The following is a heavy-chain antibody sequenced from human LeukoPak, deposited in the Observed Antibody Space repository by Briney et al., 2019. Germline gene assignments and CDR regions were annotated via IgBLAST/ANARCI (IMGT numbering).Heavy chain of an antibody. D-gene: IGHD6-13*01. CDR1: GFTFSNYA. V-gene: IGHV3-30-3*01. J-gene: IGHJ4*02. Sequence: PGRSLRLSCAASGFTFSNYAMRWVRQAPGKGLEWVAVIAYDGSNKNYADSVKGRFTISRDNSKNTLYLQMNSLRADDTAMYYSARDESWARGFEYWGQGTLVTVSS. CDR3: ARDESWARGFEY. CDR2: IAYDGSNK.